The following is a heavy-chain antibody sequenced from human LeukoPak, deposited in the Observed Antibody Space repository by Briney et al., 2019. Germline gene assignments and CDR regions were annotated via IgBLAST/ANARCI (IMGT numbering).Heavy chain of an antibody. V-gene: IGHV3-74*01. Sequence: GGSLRLSCAASGFTFSSYWMHWVRQAPGKGLVWVSRINTDGSSTSYADSVKGRFTISRDNAKNTLYLQMNSLRAEDTAVYYCARPGTAMAAFDYWGQGTLVTVSS. J-gene: IGHJ4*02. CDR1: GFTFSSYW. CDR3: ARPGTAMAAFDY. CDR2: INTDGSST. D-gene: IGHD5-18*01.